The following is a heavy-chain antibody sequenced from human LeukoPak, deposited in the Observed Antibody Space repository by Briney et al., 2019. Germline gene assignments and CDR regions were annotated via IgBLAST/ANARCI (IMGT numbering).Heavy chain of an antibody. CDR1: GGTFSSYA. J-gene: IGHJ5*02. CDR2: IIPIFGTA. V-gene: IGHV1-69*06. CDR3: ARINTYGVTFNDASNWFDP. Sequence: GASVKVSCKASGGTFSSYAISWVRQAPGQGLEWMGGIIPIFGTANYAQKFQGRVTITADKSTSTAYMELSSLRSEDTAVYYCARINTYGVTFNDASNWFDPWGQGTLVTVSS. D-gene: IGHD2-21*02.